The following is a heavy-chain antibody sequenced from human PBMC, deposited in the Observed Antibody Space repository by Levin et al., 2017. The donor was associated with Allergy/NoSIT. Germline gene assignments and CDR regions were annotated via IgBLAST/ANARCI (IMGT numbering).Heavy chain of an antibody. CDR2: INTYNGNT. CDR3: TRESRRVLMADY. CDR1: GFTFTNFG. J-gene: IGHJ4*02. Sequence: ASVKVSCKASGFTFTNFGISWVRQAPGQGLEWMGWINTYNGNTNYAQNLQGRVTMTTDTSTSTAYMELRSLRSDDTAVYYCTRESRRVLMADYWGQGTLVTVSS. D-gene: IGHD2-8*01. V-gene: IGHV1-18*01.